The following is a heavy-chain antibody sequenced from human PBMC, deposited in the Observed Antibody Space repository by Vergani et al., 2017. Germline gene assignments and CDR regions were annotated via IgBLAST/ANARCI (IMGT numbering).Heavy chain of an antibody. V-gene: IGHV3-23*01. CDR2: ISGSGGST. CDR1: GFTFSSYA. Sequence: EVQLLESGGGLVQPGGSLRLSCAASGFTFSSYAMSWVRQAPGKGLEWVSAISGSGGSTYSADSVKGRFTISRDNSKNTLYLQMNSLRAEDTAVYYCAKGRRGYSYGSSDYWGQGTLVTVSS. J-gene: IGHJ4*02. D-gene: IGHD5-18*01. CDR3: AKGRRGYSYGSSDY.